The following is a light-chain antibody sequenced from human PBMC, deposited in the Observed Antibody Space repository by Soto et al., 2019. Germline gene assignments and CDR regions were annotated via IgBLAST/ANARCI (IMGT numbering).Light chain of an antibody. CDR3: QQYGSSPKT. J-gene: IGKJ1*01. CDR2: GAS. CDR1: QDVSTN. Sequence: EVVMTQSPATMSVSPGERATLSCRASQDVSTNVAWFQQKFGQAPRLLIYGASTGATGLPARFSGSGSGTDFTLTISRLEPEDFAVYYCQQYGSSPKTFGQGTKGDIK. V-gene: IGKV3-15*01.